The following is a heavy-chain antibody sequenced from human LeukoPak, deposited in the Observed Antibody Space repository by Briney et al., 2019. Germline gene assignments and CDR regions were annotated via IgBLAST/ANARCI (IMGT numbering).Heavy chain of an antibody. J-gene: IGHJ4*02. Sequence: GGSLRLSCAASGFTFSSYSMNLVRQAPGKGLEWVSSISSSSSYIYYADSVKGRFTISRDNAKNSLYLQMNSLRAEDTAVYYCARGVAAAGTDWGQGTLVTVSS. CDR3: ARGVAAAGTD. D-gene: IGHD6-13*01. V-gene: IGHV3-21*01. CDR2: ISSSSSYI. CDR1: GFTFSSYS.